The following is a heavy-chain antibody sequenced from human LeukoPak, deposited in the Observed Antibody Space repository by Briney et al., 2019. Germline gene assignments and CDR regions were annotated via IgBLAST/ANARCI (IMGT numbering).Heavy chain of an antibody. CDR1: GYTFTTYY. CDR2: IDPNSGGT. J-gene: IGHJ4*02. CDR3: ARVGALAGIGWGDFDY. V-gene: IGHV1-2*02. Sequence: GASVTVPCKDSGYTFTTYYLHWVRQAPGHGHEWRVWIDPNSGGTNLAQKFQGRVTMTRDTSINTAYMDLSSLRPDDTAVYYCARVGALAGIGWGDFDYWGQGTLVTVSS. D-gene: IGHD6-19*01.